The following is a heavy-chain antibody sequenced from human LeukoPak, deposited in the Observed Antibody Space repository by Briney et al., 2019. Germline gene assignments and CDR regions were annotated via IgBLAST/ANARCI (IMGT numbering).Heavy chain of an antibody. J-gene: IGHJ4*02. CDR3: ANPANYGGNSGYFDY. Sequence: PSETLSLTCTVSGVSISSSSYYWAWIRQPPGKGLEWIGSIYYSGSTYYNPSLKSRVTISVDTSKNQFSLKLNSVTAADTALYYCANPANYGGNSGYFDYWGQGTLVTVSS. CDR1: GVSISSSSYY. V-gene: IGHV4-39*01. CDR2: IYYSGST. D-gene: IGHD4-23*01.